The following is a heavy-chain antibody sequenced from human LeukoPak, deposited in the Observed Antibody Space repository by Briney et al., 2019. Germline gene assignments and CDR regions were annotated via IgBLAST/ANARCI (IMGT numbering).Heavy chain of an antibody. CDR3: AREGGDGYYYDSSGYFNY. Sequence: ASVKVSCKASGYTFTGYYMHWVRQAPGQGLEWMGWINPNSGGTNYAQKFQGRVTMTRDTSISTAYMELSRLRSEDTAVYYCAREGGDGYYYDSSGYFNYWGQGTLVTVSS. CDR2: INPNSGGT. D-gene: IGHD3-22*01. J-gene: IGHJ4*02. V-gene: IGHV1-2*02. CDR1: GYTFTGYY.